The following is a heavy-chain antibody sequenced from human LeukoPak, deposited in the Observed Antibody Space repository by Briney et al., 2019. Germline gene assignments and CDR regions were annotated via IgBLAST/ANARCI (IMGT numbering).Heavy chain of an antibody. Sequence: SGPALVKPTQTLTLTCTFSGFSLSTSGMCVSWIRQPPGKALEWLARIDWDDDKYYSTSLKTRLTISKDTSKNQVVLTMTSMDPVDTATYYCARMDVTYYDFWSGYPIPPAWGQGTLVTVSS. CDR1: GFSLSTSGMC. CDR2: IDWDDDK. V-gene: IGHV2-70*11. J-gene: IGHJ5*02. D-gene: IGHD3-3*01. CDR3: ARMDVTYYDFWSGYPIPPA.